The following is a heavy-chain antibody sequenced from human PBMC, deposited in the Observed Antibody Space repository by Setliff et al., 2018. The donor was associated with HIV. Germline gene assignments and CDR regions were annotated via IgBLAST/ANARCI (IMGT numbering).Heavy chain of an antibody. CDR2: ISIDGSDT. Sequence: GGSLRLSCAASGFTLSTYWMTWVRQAPGKGLEWVAVISIDGSDTFYSDSVKGRFTISRDSSKKTLYLQMNRLRSEDTAVYYCARAFGYHDFWSGYSGDEFDIWGQGTLVTVSS. CDR1: GFTLSTYW. J-gene: IGHJ3*02. D-gene: IGHD3-3*01. V-gene: IGHV3-30*03. CDR3: ARAFGYHDFWSGYSGDEFDI.